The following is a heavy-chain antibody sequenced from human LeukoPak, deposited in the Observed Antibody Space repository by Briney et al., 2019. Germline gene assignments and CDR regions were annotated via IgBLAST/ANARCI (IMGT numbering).Heavy chain of an antibody. D-gene: IGHD6-13*01. Sequence: ASETLSLTCTVSGYSISSGYYWGWIRQAPGKGLEWIGSIYHSGSTYYNPSLKSRVTMSVDTSKNQLSLKLRSVTAADTAVYYCARSLYSSSWYRGNDYWGQGTLVTVSS. CDR3: ARSLYSSSWYRGNDY. CDR1: GYSISSGYY. CDR2: IYHSGST. V-gene: IGHV4-38-2*02. J-gene: IGHJ4*02.